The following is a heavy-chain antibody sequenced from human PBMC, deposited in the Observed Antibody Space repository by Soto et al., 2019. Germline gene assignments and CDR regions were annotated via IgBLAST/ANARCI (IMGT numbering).Heavy chain of an antibody. J-gene: IGHJ4*02. Sequence: QVQLVESGGGVVQPGRSLRLSCAASGFTFSSYGMHWVRQAPGKGLEWVAVISYDGSNKYSADSVKGRFTISRDNSKNTLYLQMNSLGAEDTAVYYCAKMAWFGEFGFDYWGQGTLVTVSS. CDR2: ISYDGSNK. CDR3: AKMAWFGEFGFDY. V-gene: IGHV3-30*18. CDR1: GFTFSSYG. D-gene: IGHD3-10*01.